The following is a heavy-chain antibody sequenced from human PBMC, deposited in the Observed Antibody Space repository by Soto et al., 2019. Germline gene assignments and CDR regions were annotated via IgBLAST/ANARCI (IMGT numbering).Heavy chain of an antibody. J-gene: IGHJ6*02. CDR1: GGSISSGGYY. CDR2: FYYSGST. D-gene: IGHD2-8*01. V-gene: IGHV4-31*03. Sequence: QVQLQESGPGLVKPXXTLSLTCTVSGGSISSGGYYWSWIRQHPGKGLEWIGYFYYSGSTYYNPSLKSRVTISVDTSKNQFSLKLSSVTAADTAVYYCARGAGRTANGGMDVWGQGTTVTVSS. CDR3: ARGAGRTANGGMDV.